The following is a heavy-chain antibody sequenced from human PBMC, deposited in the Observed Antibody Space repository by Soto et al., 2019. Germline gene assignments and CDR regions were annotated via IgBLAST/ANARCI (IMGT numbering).Heavy chain of an antibody. D-gene: IGHD1-26*01. Sequence: SETLSLTCIVHGGSLSRYYWSWIRQPPGKGLEWIGYVYSGGSTFYNPSLESRVTISRDTSKNQFSLRLTSVTAADTAVYYCARAPRSGDCFDFWGQGILVTVSS. J-gene: IGHJ4*02. V-gene: IGHV4-59*01. CDR1: GGSLSRYY. CDR2: VYSGGST. CDR3: ARAPRSGDCFDF.